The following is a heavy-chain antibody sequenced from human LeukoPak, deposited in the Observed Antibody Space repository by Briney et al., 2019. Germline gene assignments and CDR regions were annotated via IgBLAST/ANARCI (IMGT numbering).Heavy chain of an antibody. CDR1: GFTFSTYS. V-gene: IGHV3-48*02. J-gene: IGHJ3*02. D-gene: IGHD3-10*01. CDR3: ATATKQYYYDGFDM. Sequence: PGGSLRLSCAASGFTFSTYSMNWVRQAPGKGLDWVSYISMSSGTIFYADSVKGRFTVSRDNANNSLFLQMNSLRDEDTAVYYCATATKQYYYDGFDMWGQGTMVTVSS. CDR2: ISMSSGTI.